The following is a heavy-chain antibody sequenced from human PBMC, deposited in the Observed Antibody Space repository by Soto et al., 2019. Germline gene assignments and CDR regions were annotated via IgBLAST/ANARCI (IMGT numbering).Heavy chain of an antibody. V-gene: IGHV1-18*01. CDR3: ASATSIAIGLRN. Sequence: AAVHVSCKASGCTFTSHGLTWVRQSPLQGLEWMGCSRALHGYRNYAQNFQGRLTITPNSTTSTAYMELRSLRSDDTAVYYCASATSIAIGLRNWGQGTLVTVSS. J-gene: IGHJ4*02. D-gene: IGHD1-26*01. CDR1: GCTFTSHG. CDR2: SRALHGYR.